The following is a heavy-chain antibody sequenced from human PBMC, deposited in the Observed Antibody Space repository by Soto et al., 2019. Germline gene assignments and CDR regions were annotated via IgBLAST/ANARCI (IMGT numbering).Heavy chain of an antibody. CDR2: IIPIFGTA. Sequence: ASVKVSCKASGGTFSSYAISWVRQAPGQGLEWMGGIIPIFGTANYAQKFQGRVTITADESTSTAYMELSSPRSEDTAVYYCARRTVLLNFDPWGQGTLVTVSS. CDR1: GGTFSSYA. J-gene: IGHJ5*02. V-gene: IGHV1-69*13. CDR3: ARRTVLLNFDP. D-gene: IGHD3-10*01.